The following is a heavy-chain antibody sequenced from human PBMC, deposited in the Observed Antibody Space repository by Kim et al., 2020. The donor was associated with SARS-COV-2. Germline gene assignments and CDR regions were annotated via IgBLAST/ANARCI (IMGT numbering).Heavy chain of an antibody. CDR1: GFTFTSYE. V-gene: IGHV3-48*03. CDR2: ISRSTSTI. D-gene: IGHD6-6*01. J-gene: IGHJ4*02. Sequence: GGSLRLSCAASGFTFTSYEMNWVRQAPGKGLEWVSYISRSTSTIYYADSVKGRFTISRDNAKNALYLQMHSLRAEDTAVYYCARDLTFRIAARPDYWGQGTLVTVSS. CDR3: ARDLTFRIAARPDY.